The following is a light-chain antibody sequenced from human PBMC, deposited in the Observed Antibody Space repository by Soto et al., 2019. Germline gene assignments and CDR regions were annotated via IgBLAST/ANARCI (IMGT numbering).Light chain of an antibody. CDR2: GAS. J-gene: IGKJ2*01. Sequence: EIVLTQSPDTLSLSPGERATLSCRASQSVSSSYLAWYQQKPGQAPRLLIFGASTRAAGIPDRFSGSGSGTAFTLTISRLEPEDSAVYYCQQPHTFGQGTKLEIK. CDR3: QQPHT. V-gene: IGKV3-20*01. CDR1: QSVSSSY.